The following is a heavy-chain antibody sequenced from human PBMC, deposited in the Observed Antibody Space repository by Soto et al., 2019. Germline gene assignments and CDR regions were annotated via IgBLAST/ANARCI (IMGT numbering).Heavy chain of an antibody. CDR1: GGSISSYY. J-gene: IGHJ6*02. D-gene: IGHD6-13*01. CDR2: IYYSGST. V-gene: IGHV4-59*01. Sequence: PSETLSLTCTVSGGSISSYYWSWIRQPPGKGLEWIGYIYYSGSTNYNPSLKSRVTISVDTSKNQFSLKLSSVTAADTAVYYCARDRGSRSWYRWPFYGMDVWGQGTTVTVSS. CDR3: ARDRGSRSWYRWPFYGMDV.